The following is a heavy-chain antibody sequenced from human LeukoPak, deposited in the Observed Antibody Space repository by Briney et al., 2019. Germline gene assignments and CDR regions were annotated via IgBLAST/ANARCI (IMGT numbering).Heavy chain of an antibody. J-gene: IGHJ3*02. CDR2: ISSSGSTI. D-gene: IGHD2-2*01. CDR1: GFTFSSYE. CDR3: ATYQRYDAFDI. V-gene: IGHV3-48*03. Sequence: GGSLRLSCAASGFTFSSYEMNWVRQAPGKGLEWVSYISSSGSTIYYSDSVKGRFTISRDNSKNTLYLQMNSLRAEDTAVYYCATYQRYDAFDIWGQGTMVTVSS.